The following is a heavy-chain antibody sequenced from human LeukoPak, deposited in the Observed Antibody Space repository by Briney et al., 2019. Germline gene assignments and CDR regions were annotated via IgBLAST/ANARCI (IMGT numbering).Heavy chain of an antibody. Sequence: PGGSLRLSCAASGFTFSSYAMSWFRQAPGKGLEWVSAISGSGGGTYYADSVKGRFTISRDNSKNTLYLQMNGLRAEDTAVYYCAKDPYYYGSGSYLDWGQGTLVTVSS. J-gene: IGHJ4*02. CDR1: GFTFSSYA. V-gene: IGHV3-23*01. D-gene: IGHD3-10*01. CDR2: ISGSGGGT. CDR3: AKDPYYYGSGSYLD.